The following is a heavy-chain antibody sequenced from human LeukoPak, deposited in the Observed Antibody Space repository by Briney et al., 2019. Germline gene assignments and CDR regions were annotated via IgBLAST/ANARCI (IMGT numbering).Heavy chain of an antibody. J-gene: IGHJ6*03. CDR2: ISYSGNT. CDR1: GGSINSYY. CDR3: AFTVTHYYYYMDV. V-gene: IGHV4-59*01. Sequence: SETLSLTCTVSGGSINSYYWSWIRQPPGKGLEWIGYISYSGNTNYNPSLKSRVAISVDTSKNQFSLRLSSVTAADTAVYYCAFTVTHYYYYMDVWGKGTTVTVSS. D-gene: IGHD4-11*01.